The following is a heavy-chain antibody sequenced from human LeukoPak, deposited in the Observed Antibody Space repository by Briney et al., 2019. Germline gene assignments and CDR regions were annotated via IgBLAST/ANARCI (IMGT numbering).Heavy chain of an antibody. CDR3: ARGATPDY. CDR1: GFTFSDYW. V-gene: IGHV3-48*02. Sequence: GESLRLSCAASGFTFSDYWMAWVRQAPGKGLQWVSYITSSSSTIYYADSVKGRFTISRDNAKNSLYLQMNSLRDEDTAVYYCARGATPDYWGQGTLVTVSS. J-gene: IGHJ4*02. CDR2: ITSSSSTI.